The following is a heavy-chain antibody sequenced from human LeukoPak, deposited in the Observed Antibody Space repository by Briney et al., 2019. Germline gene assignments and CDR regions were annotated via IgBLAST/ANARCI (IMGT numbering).Heavy chain of an antibody. J-gene: IGHJ4*02. V-gene: IGHV1-8*01. Sequence: ASVKVSCKASGYTFTSYDINWVRQATGQGLEWMGWMNPNSGNTGYAQKFQGRVTMTRNTSISTAYMELSSLRSEDTAVYYCARDYDSSGYYRGALWYWGQGTLVTVSS. CDR1: GYTFTSYD. CDR3: ARDYDSSGYYRGALWY. D-gene: IGHD3-22*01. CDR2: MNPNSGNT.